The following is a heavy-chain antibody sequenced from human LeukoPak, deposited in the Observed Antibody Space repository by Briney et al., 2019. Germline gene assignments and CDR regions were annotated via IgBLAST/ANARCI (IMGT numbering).Heavy chain of an antibody. Sequence: PGGSLRLSCAASGFTFSSYAMSWVRQAPGKGLEWVSVISGSGGSTYYADSVKGRFIISRDNSKNTLYLQMNSLRAEDTAVYYCAKAGGSGSYYSFFDYWGQGALVTVSS. CDR1: GFTFSSYA. J-gene: IGHJ4*02. CDR3: AKAGGSGSYYSFFDY. D-gene: IGHD3-10*01. CDR2: ISGSGGST. V-gene: IGHV3-23*01.